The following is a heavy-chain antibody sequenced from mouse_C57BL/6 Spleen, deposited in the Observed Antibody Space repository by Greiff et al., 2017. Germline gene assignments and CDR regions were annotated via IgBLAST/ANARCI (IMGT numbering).Heavy chain of an antibody. V-gene: IGHV1-81*01. Sequence: VKLMESGAELARPGASVKLSCKASGYTFTSYGISWVKQRTGQGLEWIGEIYPRSGNTYYNEKFKGKATLTADKSSSTAYMELRSLTAEDSAVYFCARSNNGGLDYWGQGTTLTVSS. CDR3: ARSNNGGLDY. J-gene: IGHJ2*01. CDR1: GYTFTSYG. CDR2: IYPRSGNT. D-gene: IGHD1-1*01.